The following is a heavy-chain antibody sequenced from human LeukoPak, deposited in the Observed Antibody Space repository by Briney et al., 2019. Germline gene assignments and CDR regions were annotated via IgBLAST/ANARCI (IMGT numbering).Heavy chain of an antibody. D-gene: IGHD3-10*01. V-gene: IGHV3-23*01. Sequence: GGSLRLSCAASGFTFNRYGMSWVRQAPGKGLEWVSAISGSGGTTYYADSVKGRFTISRDNSKNTLYLQINSLRGEDTAVYYCAKEGRITMVRGVNPTFIDYWGQGTLVTVSS. CDR1: GFTFNRYG. CDR2: ISGSGGTT. J-gene: IGHJ4*02. CDR3: AKEGRITMVRGVNPTFIDY.